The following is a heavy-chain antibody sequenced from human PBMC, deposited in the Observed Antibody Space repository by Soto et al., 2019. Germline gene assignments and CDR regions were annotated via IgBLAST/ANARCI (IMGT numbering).Heavy chain of an antibody. D-gene: IGHD4-17*01. CDR1: GGTFSSYA. CDR3: ANSLDYGDYGVGLDY. V-gene: IGHV1-69*13. Sequence: GASVKVSCKASGGTFSSYAISWVRQAPGQGLEWMGGIIPIFGTANYAQKFQGRVTITADESTSTAYMELSSLRAEDTAVYYCANSLDYGDYGVGLDYWGQVTLVTVSS. J-gene: IGHJ4*02. CDR2: IIPIFGTA.